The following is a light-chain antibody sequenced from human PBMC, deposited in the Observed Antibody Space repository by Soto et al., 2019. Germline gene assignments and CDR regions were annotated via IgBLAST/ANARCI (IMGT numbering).Light chain of an antibody. Sequence: EIVLTQSPGSLSLSPGERGTLSCRASQSVDSSFFDWYQQKPDHAPRLLIYGASNRATGIPDRFSGSGSRTDFTLTISRQEAEFFVVYYCQQYVSSVTFGQGTKVEIK. CDR3: QQYVSSVT. V-gene: IGKV3-20*01. J-gene: IGKJ1*01. CDR2: GAS. CDR1: QSVDSSF.